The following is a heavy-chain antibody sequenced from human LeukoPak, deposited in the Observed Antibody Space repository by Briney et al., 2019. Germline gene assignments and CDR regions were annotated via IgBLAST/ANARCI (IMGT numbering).Heavy chain of an antibody. J-gene: IGHJ6*02. V-gene: IGHV1-18*01. Sequence: SVNVPYKACVYTLPRHCIIWVPQAPGHGREGLGWNSAYNGNTNYAQKLQGRVTMTTNTSTSTAYMELSSLRSEDTAVYYFARVWFGESRNYYYYYGMDVWGQGTTVTVSS. CDR3: ARVWFGESRNYYYYYGMDV. CDR2: NSAYNGNT. D-gene: IGHD3-10*01. CDR1: VYTLPRHC.